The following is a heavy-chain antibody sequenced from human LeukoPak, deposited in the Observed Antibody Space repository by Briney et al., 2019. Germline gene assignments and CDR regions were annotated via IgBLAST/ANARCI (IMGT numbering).Heavy chain of an antibody. V-gene: IGHV4-59*08. CDR1: GASISAYY. D-gene: IGHD3-22*01. CDR3: ARQGRDYYDSSGYYTN. J-gene: IGHJ4*02. CDR2: INYIGGT. Sequence: PSETLSLTCTVSGASISAYYWSWIRQPPGKGLEWIGYINYIGGTNYNPSLKSRVTISVDTSKNQFSLRLNPVTAADTAVYYCARQGRDYYDSSGYYTNWGQGNLVTVSS.